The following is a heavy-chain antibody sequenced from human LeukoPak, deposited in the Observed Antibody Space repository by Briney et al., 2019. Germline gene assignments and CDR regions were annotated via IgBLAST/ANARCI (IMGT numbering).Heavy chain of an antibody. CDR1: GFTFSSYA. D-gene: IGHD3-22*01. V-gene: IGHV3-23*01. CDR2: ISGSGGST. J-gene: IGHJ4*02. Sequence: GGSLRLSCAASGFTFSSYAMSWVRQAPGKGLEWVSAISGSGGSTYYADSVKGRFTISRDNSKNTLYLQMNSLRAEDTAVYYCAKEPTYYYDSSGYHRADYWGQGTLVTVSS. CDR3: AKEPTYYYDSSGYHRADY.